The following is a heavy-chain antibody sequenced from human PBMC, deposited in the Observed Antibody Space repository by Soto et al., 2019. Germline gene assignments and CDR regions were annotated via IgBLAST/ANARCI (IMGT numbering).Heavy chain of an antibody. D-gene: IGHD1-1*01. CDR1: GFTFNTFA. V-gene: IGHV3-23*01. J-gene: IGHJ3*02. CDR3: AKDRTDHNSVCDSFDT. Sequence: GGSLRLSCAASGFTFNTFAMTWVRQAPGKGLEWGASIGGGEDDRFYAGSVKGRDTTSRDNPTHMGFLQMNRLRAEDTAIYYCAKDRTDHNSVCDSFDTWGQGTMVTVSS. CDR2: IGGGEDDR.